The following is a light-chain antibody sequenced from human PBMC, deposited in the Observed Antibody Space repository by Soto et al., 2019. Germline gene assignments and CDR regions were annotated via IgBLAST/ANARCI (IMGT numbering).Light chain of an antibody. CDR1: ESIDSW. CDR3: QQYNSYRA. CDR2: KAS. V-gene: IGKV1-5*03. Sequence: DIQMTQSPSTLSASVGDRVTITCRASESIDSWLAWHQQKPGRAPKLLISKASSLESGVPSRFSGSGFGTEFTLTISCLQTDDLATYYCQQYNSYRAFGQGTKVDNK. J-gene: IGKJ1*01.